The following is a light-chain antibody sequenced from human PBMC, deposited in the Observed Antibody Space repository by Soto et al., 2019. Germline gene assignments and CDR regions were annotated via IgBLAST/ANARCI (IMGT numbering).Light chain of an antibody. J-gene: IGKJ5*01. V-gene: IGKV3-15*01. Sequence: VMAQSPTTLSVSPGERATVSCRASQNVGGSVAWYQQKPGQAPRLLIYRASTRATGIPARFSGSGSGTAFTLTISSLEPADSAVSYCQQRHMWSITFGQGTRLEIK. CDR3: QQRHMWSIT. CDR2: RAS. CDR1: QNVGGS.